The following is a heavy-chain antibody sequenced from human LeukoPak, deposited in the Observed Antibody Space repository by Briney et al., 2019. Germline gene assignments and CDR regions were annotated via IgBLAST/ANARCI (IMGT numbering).Heavy chain of an antibody. J-gene: IGHJ4*02. Sequence: GGSLRLSCAASGFTFSSYTMSWVRQAPGKGLEWVSAITTSDGNTYYADSVKGRFTVSRDNSKNTLFLQMNSLRAEDTAVYYCAKDGGLWVSAHWGDSWGRGTLVTVSS. CDR2: ITTSDGNT. V-gene: IGHV3-23*01. CDR3: AKDGGLWVSAHWGDS. CDR1: GFTFSSYT. D-gene: IGHD7-27*01.